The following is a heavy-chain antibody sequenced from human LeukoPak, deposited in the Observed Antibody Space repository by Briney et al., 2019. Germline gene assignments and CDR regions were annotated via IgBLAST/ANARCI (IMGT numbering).Heavy chain of an antibody. CDR2: ISYDGSNK. J-gene: IGHJ3*02. CDR1: GFTFSSYT. V-gene: IGHV3-30-3*01. D-gene: IGHD6-13*01. CDR3: ARAIAAAGAVGGAFDI. Sequence: PGRSLRLSCAASGFTFSSYTMHWVRQAPGKGLEWVAVISYDGSNKYYADSVKGRFTISRDNSKNTLYLQMNSLRAEDTAVYYCARAIAAAGAVGGAFDIWGQGTMVTVSS.